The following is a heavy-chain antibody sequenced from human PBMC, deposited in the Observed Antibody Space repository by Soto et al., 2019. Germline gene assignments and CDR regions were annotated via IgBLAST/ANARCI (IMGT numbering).Heavy chain of an antibody. Sequence: PEKGLEWLSTINSTTGVTYYSDSVKGRFTISRDNSKNTLFLEMNTLRAEDKAVYYCSNQAEDGIRGLCTVSAFLLNRSSDL. CDR3: SNQAEDGIRGLCTVSAFLLNRSSDL. J-gene: IGHJ2*01. D-gene: IGHD2-15*01. CDR2: INSTTGVT. V-gene: IGHV3-23*01.